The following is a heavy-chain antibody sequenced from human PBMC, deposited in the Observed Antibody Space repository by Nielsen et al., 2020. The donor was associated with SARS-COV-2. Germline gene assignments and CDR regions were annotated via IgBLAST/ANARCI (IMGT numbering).Heavy chain of an antibody. V-gene: IGHV3-21*01. CDR2: ISSSSSYI. CDR3: ARDLMTPAAIETDAFDI. Sequence: GGSLRLSCAASGFTFSSYSMNWVRQAPGKGLEWVSSISSSSSYIYYADSVKGRFTISRDNAKNSLYLQMNSLRAEDTAVYYCARDLMTPAAIETDAFDIWGQGTMVTVSS. J-gene: IGHJ3*02. CDR1: GFTFSSYS. D-gene: IGHD2-2*01.